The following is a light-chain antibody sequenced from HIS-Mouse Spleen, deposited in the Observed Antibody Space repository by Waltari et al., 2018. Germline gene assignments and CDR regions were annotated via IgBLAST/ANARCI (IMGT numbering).Light chain of an antibody. J-gene: IGLJ1*01. CDR2: DVS. V-gene: IGLV2-14*03. Sequence: QSALTQPASVSGSPGQSITSSCPGTSSHVGGYNHVSWYQQHPGKAPKHMIYDVSNRPSGVSNRFSGSKSGNTASLTISGLQAEDEADYYCSSYTSSSTYVFGTGTKVTVL. CDR1: SSHVGGYNH. CDR3: SSYTSSSTYV.